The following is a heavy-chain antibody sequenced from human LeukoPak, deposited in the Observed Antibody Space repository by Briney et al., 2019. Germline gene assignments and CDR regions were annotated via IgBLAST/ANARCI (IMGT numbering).Heavy chain of an antibody. V-gene: IGHV3-23*01. CDR2: LSGSGGST. D-gene: IGHD1-26*01. CDR1: RFTCSSYA. J-gene: IGHJ3*02. Sequence: GVSLTLSCAASRFTCSSYAMSWLPQAPGKGLVGVSALSGSGGSTYYTDSVKGRFTITRDNSKNTLYLKMNSLRAEDTAVYYCAKHPWDAFDIWGQGTVVTVSS. CDR3: AKHPWDAFDI.